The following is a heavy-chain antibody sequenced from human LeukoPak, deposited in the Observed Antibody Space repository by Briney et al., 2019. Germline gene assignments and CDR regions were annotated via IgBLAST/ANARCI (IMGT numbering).Heavy chain of an antibody. V-gene: IGHV1-8*02. D-gene: IGHD2-2*01. Sequence: GSSVKVSCKASGGTFSSYAISWVRQAPGQGLEWMGWMNPNSGNTGYAQKFQGRVTMTRNTSISTAYMELSSLRSEDTAVYYCARMGGYCSSTTWCLHYGMDVWGQGTTVTVSS. CDR2: MNPNSGNT. CDR1: GGTFSSYA. J-gene: IGHJ6*02. CDR3: ARMGGYCSSTTWCLHYGMDV.